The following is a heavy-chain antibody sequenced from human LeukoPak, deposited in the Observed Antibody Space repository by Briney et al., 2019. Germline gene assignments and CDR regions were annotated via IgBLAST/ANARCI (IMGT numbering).Heavy chain of an antibody. J-gene: IGHJ4*02. Sequence: SETLSLTCTVSGGSISSYYWSWIRQPPGKGLEWIGYIYYSRSTNYNPSLKSRVTISVDTSKNQFSLKLSSVTAADTAVYYCARDYYDSSGNYYFDYWGQGTLVTVSS. CDR3: ARDYYDSSGNYYFDY. CDR2: IYYSRST. V-gene: IGHV4-59*01. D-gene: IGHD3-22*01. CDR1: GGSISSYY.